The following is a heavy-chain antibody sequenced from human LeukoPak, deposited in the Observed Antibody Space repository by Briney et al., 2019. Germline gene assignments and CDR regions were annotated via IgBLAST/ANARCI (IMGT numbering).Heavy chain of an antibody. J-gene: IGHJ4*02. CDR2: IWYDGSNK. Sequence: GGSLRLSCAASGFTFSSYGMHWVRQAPGKGLEWVAVIWYDGSNKYYADSVKGRFTISRDNSKNTLYLQMNSLRAEDTAVYYCAGELKEYDFWSGYYNRGPYYFDYWGQGTLVTVSS. CDR3: AGELKEYDFWSGYYNRGPYYFDY. V-gene: IGHV3-33*01. D-gene: IGHD3-3*01. CDR1: GFTFSSYG.